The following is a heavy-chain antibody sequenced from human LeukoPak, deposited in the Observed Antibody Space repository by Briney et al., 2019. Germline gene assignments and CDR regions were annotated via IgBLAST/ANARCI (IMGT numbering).Heavy chain of an antibody. CDR3: AKEGENGVPATWGQGTNFGF. V-gene: IGHV3-30*02. CDR1: GFTFSSYG. D-gene: IGHD1-1*01. J-gene: IGHJ4*02. CDR2: IRYDGSNK. Sequence: GGSLRLSCAASGFTFSSYGMHWVRQAPGKGLEWVAFIRYDGSNKYYADSVKGRFTISRDNSKNTLYLQMNSLRAEDTAVYYCAKEGENGVPATWGQGTNFGFRGQGTLVTVSS.